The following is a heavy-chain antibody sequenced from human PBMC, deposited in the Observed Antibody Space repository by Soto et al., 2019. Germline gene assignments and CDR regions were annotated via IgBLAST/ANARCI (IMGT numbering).Heavy chain of an antibody. D-gene: IGHD6-13*01. V-gene: IGHV1-8*01. Sequence: QVQLVQSGAEVKKPGASVKVSCKASGYTFTSYDINWVRQATGQGLEWMGWMNPNCGNTGYAQKFQGRVTMTRNTSISTAYMELSSLRSEDTAVYYCAIRVWGQQLVNFDPWGQGTLVTVSS. CDR2: MNPNCGNT. CDR1: GYTFTSYD. J-gene: IGHJ5*02. CDR3: AIRVWGQQLVNFDP.